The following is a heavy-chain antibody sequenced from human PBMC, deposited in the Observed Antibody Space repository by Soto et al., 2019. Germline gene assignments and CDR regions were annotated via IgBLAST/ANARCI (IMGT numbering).Heavy chain of an antibody. CDR1: GGSLRGGGYY. J-gene: IGHJ5*02. V-gene: IGHV4-30-4*01. Sequence: TPALHSPFSGGSLRGGGYYWCWVRQPPGEGPEWIGYIYYSGSTYYNPSLKSRVTISVDTSKNQFSLKLSSVTAADTAVYYCARAPPSSIAARPESVWFDPWGQGTLVTVSS. CDR2: IYYSGST. D-gene: IGHD6-6*01. CDR3: ARAPPSSIAARPESVWFDP.